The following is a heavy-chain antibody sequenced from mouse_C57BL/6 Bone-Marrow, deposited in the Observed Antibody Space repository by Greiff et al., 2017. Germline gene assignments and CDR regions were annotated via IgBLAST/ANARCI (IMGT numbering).Heavy chain of an antibody. CDR3: ARVEGTWFAY. J-gene: IGHJ3*01. CDR2: IDPEDGET. Sequence: EVQLQQSGAELVKPGASVTLSCTASGFNIKDYYMHWVKQRTEQGLEWIGRIDPEDGETKYAPKFPGKAPITADTSSNQAYVQCSSLTSEDTAVYYCARVEGTWFAYWGQGTLVTVSA. V-gene: IGHV14-2*01. CDR1: GFNIKDYY.